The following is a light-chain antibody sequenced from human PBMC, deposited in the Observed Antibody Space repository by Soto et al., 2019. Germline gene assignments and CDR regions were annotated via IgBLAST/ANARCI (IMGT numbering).Light chain of an antibody. V-gene: IGKV1-27*01. CDR3: QKYNSAPLT. CDR1: QGIGVY. J-gene: IGKJ4*01. Sequence: DIQMTQSPSSLSASLGDRVTITCRASQGIGVYLAWFQQKPGNVPKLLIYAASTLQSGVPSRFSGSGPGTDITLTISSLQPEDVATYYCQKYNSAPLTFGGGTKVEFK. CDR2: AAS.